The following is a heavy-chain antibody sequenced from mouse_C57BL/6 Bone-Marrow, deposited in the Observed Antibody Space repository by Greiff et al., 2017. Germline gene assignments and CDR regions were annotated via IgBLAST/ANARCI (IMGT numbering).Heavy chain of an antibody. CDR1: GFTFSSYT. CDR2: ISGGGGNT. CDR3: ARQPLYYAMDY. V-gene: IGHV5-9*01. Sequence: EVKLVESGGGLVKPGGSLKLSCAASGFTFSSYTMSWVRQTPEKRLELVATISGGGGNTYYPDSVKGRFTISRDNAKNTLYLQMSSLRSEDTALYYCARQPLYYAMDYWGQGTSVTVSS. J-gene: IGHJ4*01.